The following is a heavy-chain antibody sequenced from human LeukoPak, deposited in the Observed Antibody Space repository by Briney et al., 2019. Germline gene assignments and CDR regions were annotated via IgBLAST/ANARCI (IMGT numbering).Heavy chain of an antibody. CDR2: ISSSSYFI. D-gene: IGHD2-21*01. CDR1: GFTFSSYG. CDR3: AREGVFWSLWY. Sequence: GGSLRLSCAASGFTFSSYGMNWVRKAPGKGLEWVPSISSSSYFIFYPESMKGRFTTPRANAKNSLYRKMSSLRAEDTAVSYCAREGVFWSLWYWGQGTLVTVSS. J-gene: IGHJ1*01. V-gene: IGHV3-21*01.